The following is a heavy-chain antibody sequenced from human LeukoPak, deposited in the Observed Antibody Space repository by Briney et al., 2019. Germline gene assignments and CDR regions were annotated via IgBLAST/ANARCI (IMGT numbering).Heavy chain of an antibody. J-gene: IGHJ4*02. V-gene: IGHV5-51*01. D-gene: IGHD6-19*01. CDR2: IYPGDSDT. CDR3: ARHTEVAGTVGGFDY. Sequence: GESLKISCKGSGYSFTSYWIGWVRQMPGKGLEWMGIIYPGDSDTRYSPSFQGQVTISADKSISTACLQWSSLKASDTAMYYCARHTEVAGTVGGFDYWGQGTLVTVSS. CDR1: GYSFTSYW.